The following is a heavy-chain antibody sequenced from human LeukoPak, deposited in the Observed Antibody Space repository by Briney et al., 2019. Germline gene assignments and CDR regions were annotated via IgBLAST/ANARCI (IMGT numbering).Heavy chain of an antibody. CDR2: IRYDGNNK. D-gene: IGHD3-22*01. CDR1: GFSFSSFG. J-gene: IGHJ5*02. CDR3: AKDTGDYYDTSGNYYAGWFDP. Sequence: GGSLRLSREASGFSFSSFGLHWVRQAPGKGLEWVAFIRYDGNNKYFADSVKGRFSISRDNSKNTVYLQMNSLRPEDTAVYHCAKDTGDYYDTSGNYYAGWFDPWGQGALVTVSS. V-gene: IGHV3-30*02.